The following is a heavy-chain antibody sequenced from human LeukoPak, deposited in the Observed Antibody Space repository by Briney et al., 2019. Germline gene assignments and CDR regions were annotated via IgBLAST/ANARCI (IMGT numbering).Heavy chain of an antibody. CDR1: GYTFTGYY. V-gene: IGHV1-2*04. Sequence: ASVKVSCKASGYTFTGYYMHWVRQAPGQGLEWMGWINPNSGGTNYAQKFQGWVTMTRDTSISTAYMELSRLRSDDTAVYYCARGGVVGAIHTEHYFDYWGQGTLVTVSS. D-gene: IGHD1-26*01. CDR3: ARGGVVGAIHTEHYFDY. CDR2: INPNSGGT. J-gene: IGHJ4*02.